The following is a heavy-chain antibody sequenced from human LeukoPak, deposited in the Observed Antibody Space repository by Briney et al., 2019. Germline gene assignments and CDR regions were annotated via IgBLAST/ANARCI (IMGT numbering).Heavy chain of an antibody. CDR1: GYTFTSYD. Sequence: ASVKVSCKASGYTFTSYDINWVRQATGQGLEWMGWMNPNRGNTGYAQKFQGRVTMTRNTSISTAYMELSSLRSEDTAVYYCARGALFSFVLEGVNFDYWGQGTLVTVSS. CDR2: MNPNRGNT. J-gene: IGHJ4*02. V-gene: IGHV1-8*01. D-gene: IGHD2-21*01. CDR3: ARGALFSFVLEGVNFDY.